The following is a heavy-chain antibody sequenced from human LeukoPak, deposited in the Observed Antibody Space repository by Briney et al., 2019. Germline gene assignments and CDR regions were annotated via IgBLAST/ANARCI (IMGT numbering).Heavy chain of an antibody. V-gene: IGHV3-21*01. Sequence: PGGSLRLSCAASGFTFRSYSMNWVRQAPGKGLEWVSSISTTSRYIYYADSVKGRFTISRDNPNNSLFLQMNSLRAEDTAVYYCARGYVERDHDIWGEGTMVTVSS. D-gene: IGHD1-1*01. CDR2: ISTTSRYI. CDR1: GFTFRSYS. CDR3: ARGYVERDHDI. J-gene: IGHJ3*02.